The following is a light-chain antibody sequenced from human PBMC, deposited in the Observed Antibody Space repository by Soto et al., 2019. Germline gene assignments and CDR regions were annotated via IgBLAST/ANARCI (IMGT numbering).Light chain of an antibody. J-gene: IGLJ3*02. CDR3: QSYDSSLSGSWV. Sequence: QSVLTQPTSVSGAPGQRVTISCTGSSSNIGARYDVHWYQQLPGTAPKLLIYDNSNRPSGVPDRFSGSKSGTSASLAITGLQAEDEADYYCQSYDSSLSGSWVFGGGTKLTVL. CDR2: DNS. V-gene: IGLV1-40*01. CDR1: SSNIGARYD.